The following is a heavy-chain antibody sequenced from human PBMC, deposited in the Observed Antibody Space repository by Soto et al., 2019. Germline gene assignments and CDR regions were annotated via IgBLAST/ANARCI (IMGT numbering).Heavy chain of an antibody. CDR3: AREASGRPSRSWFDP. CDR1: GGSFSDYY. J-gene: IGHJ5*02. D-gene: IGHD3-10*01. Sequence: SETLSLTCAVYGGSFSDYYWSWIRQPPGKGLEWIGEINHSGSTNYNPSLKSRVTISVDTSKNQFSLKLSSVTAADTAVYYCAREASGRPSRSWFDPWGQGTLVTVSS. V-gene: IGHV4-34*01. CDR2: INHSGST.